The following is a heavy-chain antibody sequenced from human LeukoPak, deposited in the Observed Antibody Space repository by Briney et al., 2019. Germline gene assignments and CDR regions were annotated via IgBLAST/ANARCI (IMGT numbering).Heavy chain of an antibody. D-gene: IGHD6-13*01. V-gene: IGHV4-59*01. CDR2: IYYSGST. CDR1: GGSISSYY. CDR3: ARTEYSSSWYPHFDY. Sequence: SETLSLTCTVSGGSISSYYWSWIQQPPGKGLEWIGYIYYSGSTNYNPSLKSQVTISVDTSKNQFSLKLSSVTAADTAVYYCARTEYSSSWYPHFDYWGQGTLVTVSS. J-gene: IGHJ4*02.